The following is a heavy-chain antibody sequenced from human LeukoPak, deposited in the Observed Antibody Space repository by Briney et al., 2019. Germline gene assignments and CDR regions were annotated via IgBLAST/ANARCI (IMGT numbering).Heavy chain of an antibody. V-gene: IGHV3-53*01. Sequence: GGSLRLSCAASGFTVSSSYMSWVRQAPGKGLEWVSVIYSGGSTYYADSVKGRFTISRDNSKNTLYLQMNSLRAEDTAVYYCARGVYDILTGYTGHAFDIWGQGTMVTVSS. CDR3: ARGVYDILTGYTGHAFDI. D-gene: IGHD3-9*01. CDR2: IYSGGST. CDR1: GFTVSSSY. J-gene: IGHJ3*02.